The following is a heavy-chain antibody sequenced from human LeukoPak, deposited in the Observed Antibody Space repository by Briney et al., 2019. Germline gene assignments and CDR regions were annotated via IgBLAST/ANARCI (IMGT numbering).Heavy chain of an antibody. Sequence: ASVKVSCKTSGYSFTSYYIQWVRQAPGQGLEWMGWINPSSGGTEYTQKFQGRVTMTGDTSISTAHMELSRLRSDDTAVYYCARDRGSSWYVDYWGQGTLVTVSS. D-gene: IGHD6-13*01. V-gene: IGHV1-2*02. CDR3: ARDRGSSWYVDY. CDR1: GYSFTSYY. J-gene: IGHJ4*02. CDR2: INPSSGGT.